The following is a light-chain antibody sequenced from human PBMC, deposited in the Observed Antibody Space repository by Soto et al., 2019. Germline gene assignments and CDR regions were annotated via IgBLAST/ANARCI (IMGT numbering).Light chain of an antibody. Sequence: QSVLTQPASVSGSPGQSITISCTGTSSDVGDNNYVSWYQQHPGKAPKLMIYDVTHRPSGISNRFSGSKSGNTASLTISGLQAEDEADYYCSSYTSSSTLYDFGSGTKLTVL. CDR1: SSDVGDNNY. CDR2: DVT. V-gene: IGLV2-14*01. CDR3: SSYTSSSTLYD. J-gene: IGLJ1*01.